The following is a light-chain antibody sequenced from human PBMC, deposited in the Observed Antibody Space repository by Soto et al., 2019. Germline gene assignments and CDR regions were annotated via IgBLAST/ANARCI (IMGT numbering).Light chain of an antibody. V-gene: IGKV3-15*01. CDR3: QQYNNWPPT. CDR2: GVS. J-gene: IGKJ1*01. CDR1: QSVRSD. Sequence: ESVLTQSPGTLSLSPGERATLSCRASQSVRSDYFAWYQQKPGQAPRVIIFGVSTRATGIPARFSGSGSGTEFTLSIGSLQSEDFAVYYCQQYNNWPPTFGQGTKVDIK.